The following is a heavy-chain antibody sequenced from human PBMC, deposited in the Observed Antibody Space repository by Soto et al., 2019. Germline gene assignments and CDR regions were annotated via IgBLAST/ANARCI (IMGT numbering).Heavy chain of an antibody. J-gene: IGHJ4*02. V-gene: IGHV1-18*01. CDR3: ARVPSRVSRKYCHY. CDR2: ISAYNGNT. CDR1: GYTFTSYG. D-gene: IGHD6-13*01. Sequence: ASVKVSCKASGYTFTSYGISWVRQAPGQGLEWMGWISAYNGNTNYAQKLQGRVTMTTDTSTSTAYMELRSLRSDDTAVYYCARVPSRVSRKYCHYWGRGTLGIAAS.